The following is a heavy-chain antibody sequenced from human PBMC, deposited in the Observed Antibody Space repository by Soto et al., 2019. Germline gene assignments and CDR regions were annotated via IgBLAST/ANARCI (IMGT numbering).Heavy chain of an antibody. Sequence: SETLSLTCTVSGGSISRSSYYWGWIRQPPGKGLEWIGSIYYSGSTYYNPSLKSRVTISVDTSKHQFSLKLSSVTAADTAVYYCARLDSIVVVPAATTFDYWGQGTLVTVSS. CDR1: GGSISRSSYY. D-gene: IGHD2-2*01. CDR3: ARLDSIVVVPAATTFDY. J-gene: IGHJ4*02. V-gene: IGHV4-39*01. CDR2: IYYSGST.